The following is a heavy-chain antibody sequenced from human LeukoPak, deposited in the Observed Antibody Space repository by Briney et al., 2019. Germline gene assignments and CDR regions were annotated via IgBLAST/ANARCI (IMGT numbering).Heavy chain of an antibody. Sequence: QTSETLSLTCTVSGGSISSYYWSWVRQAPGKGLEWVSAISGSGGSTYYADSVKGRFTISRDNSKNTLYLQMNSLRAEDTAVYYCAKEDYYSSGWYFNFDYWGQGTLVTVSS. J-gene: IGHJ4*02. CDR2: ISGSGGST. V-gene: IGHV3-23*01. CDR1: GGSISSYY. CDR3: AKEDYYSSGWYFNFDY. D-gene: IGHD6-19*01.